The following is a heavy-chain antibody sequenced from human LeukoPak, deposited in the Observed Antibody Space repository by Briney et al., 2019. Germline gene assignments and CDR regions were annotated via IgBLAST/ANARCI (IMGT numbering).Heavy chain of an antibody. D-gene: IGHD3-22*01. Sequence: ASVKVSCKASGYTFTSYYMHWVRQAPGQGLEWMGIINPSGGSTSYAQKFQGRVTMTRDTSTSTVYMELSSLRSEDTAVYYCAGGGNYYDSSGYYYDPFSYYYGMDVWGQGTTVTVSS. J-gene: IGHJ6*02. CDR1: GYTFTSYY. CDR2: INPSGGST. V-gene: IGHV1-46*01. CDR3: AGGGNYYDSSGYYYDPFSYYYGMDV.